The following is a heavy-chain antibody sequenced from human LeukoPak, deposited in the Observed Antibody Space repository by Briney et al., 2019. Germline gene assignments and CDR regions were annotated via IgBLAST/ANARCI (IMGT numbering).Heavy chain of an antibody. V-gene: IGHV4-59*01. CDR1: GGSISNYY. CDR2: ISYSGST. J-gene: IGHJ4*02. D-gene: IGHD5-12*01. CDR3: ARGGYEARSYYFDY. Sequence: SETLSLTCTVSGGSISNYYWSWIRQPPGKGLEWIGYISYSGSTDHNPSLKSRVTIPVDTSKNQFSLRLSSVTAADTAVYYCARGGYEARSYYFDYWGQGTLVTVSS.